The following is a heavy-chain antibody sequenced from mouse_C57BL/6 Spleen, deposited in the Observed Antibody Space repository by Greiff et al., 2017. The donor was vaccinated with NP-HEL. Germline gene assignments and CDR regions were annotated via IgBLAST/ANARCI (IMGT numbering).Heavy chain of an antibody. Sequence: EVQLQQSGPELVKPGASVKISCKASGYSFTGYYMNWVKQSPEKSLEWIGEINPSTGGTTYNQKFKAKATLTVDKSSSTAYMQLKSLTSEDSAVYYCASAYYGSSLYYFGYWGQGTTLTVSS. CDR3: ASAYYGSSLYYFGY. D-gene: IGHD1-1*01. V-gene: IGHV1-42*01. CDR2: INPSTGGT. J-gene: IGHJ2*01. CDR1: GYSFTGYY.